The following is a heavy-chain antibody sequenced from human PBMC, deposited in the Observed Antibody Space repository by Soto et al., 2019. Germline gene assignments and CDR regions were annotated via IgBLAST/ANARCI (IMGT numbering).Heavy chain of an antibody. Sequence: SETLSLTCTVSGGSIISYYCSLIRQPPGKGREWIGYIYYSGSTNYNPSLKSRVTISVDTSKNQFSLKLSSVTAADTAVYYCARGPPAAAFDYWGQGTLVTVSS. CDR2: IYYSGST. CDR3: ARGPPAAAFDY. CDR1: GGSIISYY. J-gene: IGHJ4*02. D-gene: IGHD6-13*01. V-gene: IGHV4-59*01.